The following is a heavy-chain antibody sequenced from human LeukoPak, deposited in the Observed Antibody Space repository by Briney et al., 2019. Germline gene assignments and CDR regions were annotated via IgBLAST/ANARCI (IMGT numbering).Heavy chain of an antibody. CDR1: GISFSNYW. J-gene: IGHJ4*02. CDR2: INQDSSEK. D-gene: IGHD2-15*01. Sequence: GGSLRLSCVASGISFSNYWMSWVRQAPGKGLEWVANINQDSSEKYYVDSVKGRFTISRENAKNSLYLQLNTLRPEDTAVYYCVQGWRDNWGQGTLVTVSS. CDR3: VQGWRDN. V-gene: IGHV3-7*01.